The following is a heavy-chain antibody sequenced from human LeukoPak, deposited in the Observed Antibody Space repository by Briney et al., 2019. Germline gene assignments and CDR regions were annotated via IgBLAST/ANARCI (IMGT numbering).Heavy chain of an antibody. D-gene: IGHD3-22*01. Sequence: SETLSLTCNVSGGSIRGYYWSWIRQPPGKGLEWIGYIYYSGSTNYNPSLKSRVTVSVDTSKNQFSLKLSSVTAADTAVYYCARDLLSYYYDSSGYYSPAAFDIWGQGTMVTVSS. CDR1: GGSIRGYY. J-gene: IGHJ3*02. V-gene: IGHV4-59*01. CDR2: IYYSGST. CDR3: ARDLLSYYYDSSGYYSPAAFDI.